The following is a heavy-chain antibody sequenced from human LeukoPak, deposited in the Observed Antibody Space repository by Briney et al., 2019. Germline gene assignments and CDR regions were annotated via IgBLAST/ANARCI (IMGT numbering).Heavy chain of an antibody. Sequence: GGSLRLSCTASGFTFSTYAMMWVRQAPGKGPEWVSAIRGGGTSEFYADSVKGRFRISRDNSKDTLFLQMNSLRAEDTAVYYCARDPNGDYIGAFDMWGPGTMVTVSS. CDR3: ARDPNGDYIGAFDM. CDR2: IRGGGTSE. V-gene: IGHV3-23*01. J-gene: IGHJ3*02. D-gene: IGHD4-17*01. CDR1: GFTFSTYA.